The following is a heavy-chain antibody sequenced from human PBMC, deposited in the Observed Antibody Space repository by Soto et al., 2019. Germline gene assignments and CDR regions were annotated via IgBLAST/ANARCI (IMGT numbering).Heavy chain of an antibody. J-gene: IGHJ6*02. V-gene: IGHV4-31*03. CDR2: IYYSGST. CDR3: ARAPIPNWNYYGMDV. D-gene: IGHD1-1*01. Sequence: SETLSLTCIVSGGSVNSGGYHWSWIRQHPGKGLEWIGDIYYSGSTYYNPSLKSRVTISIDTSTNHFSLHLSALTAADTAVYYCARAPIPNWNYYGMDVWCPGTSVTV. CDR1: GGSVNSGGYH.